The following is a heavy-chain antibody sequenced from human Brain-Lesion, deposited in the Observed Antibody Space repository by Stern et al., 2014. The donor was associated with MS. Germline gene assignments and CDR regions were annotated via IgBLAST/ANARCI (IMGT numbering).Heavy chain of an antibody. CDR1: GFTFDDYA. V-gene: IGHV3-43D*03. D-gene: IGHD2-21*01. CDR3: AGGLGF. CDR2: ITWDGGST. Sequence: QLVESGGVVVQPGGSLRLPCAASGFTFDDYAMHWVRQAPGKGLEWVSLITWDGGSTSYTDSVKGRFSISRDNRKSFLYLQMNSLRPEDTALYYCAGGLGFWGRGTLVTVSS. J-gene: IGHJ4*02.